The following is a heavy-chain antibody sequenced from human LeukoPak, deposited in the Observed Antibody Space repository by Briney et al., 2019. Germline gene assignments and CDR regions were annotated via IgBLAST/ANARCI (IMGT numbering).Heavy chain of an antibody. V-gene: IGHV4-31*03. CDR2: ILKTGST. J-gene: IGHJ4*02. CDR3: ARETSGIYSEY. Sequence: SETLSPTCTVSGVSISAGGYCWSWIRQLPGKGLEWIGYILKTGSTYYNPSLRSRITISVDTSKNQFSLNLTSVTAADTAVYYCARETSGIYSEYWGQGILVTVSS. D-gene: IGHD1-26*01. CDR1: GVSISAGGYC.